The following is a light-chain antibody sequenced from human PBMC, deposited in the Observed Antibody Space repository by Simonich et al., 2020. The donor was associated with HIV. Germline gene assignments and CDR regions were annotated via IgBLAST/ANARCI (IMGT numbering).Light chain of an antibody. Sequence: DIVMTQSPDSLAVSLGERATINCKSSQSVLYSSNNKNYLAWFQPKPGQPPKLLIYWASPRESGVPDRFSGSGSGTDFTLTISSLQAEDVAVYSTPLTFGGGTKVEIK. CDR3: PLT. J-gene: IGKJ4*01. CDR1: QSVLYSSNNKNY. CDR2: WAS. V-gene: IGKV4-1*01.